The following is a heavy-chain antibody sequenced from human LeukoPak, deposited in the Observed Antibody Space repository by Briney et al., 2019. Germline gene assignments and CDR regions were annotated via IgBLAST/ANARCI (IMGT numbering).Heavy chain of an antibody. CDR2: ISWSSGSI. CDR1: GFTFDDYA. D-gene: IGHD2-15*01. J-gene: IGHJ4*02. V-gene: IGHV3-9*01. CDR3: AKAGAVVVVAAKYFDY. Sequence: GGSLRLSCAASGFTFDDYAMHRVRQAPGKGLEWVSGISWSSGSIGYADSVKGRFTISRDNAKNSLYLQMNSLRAEDTAVYYCAKAGAVVVVAAKYFDYWGQGTLVTVSS.